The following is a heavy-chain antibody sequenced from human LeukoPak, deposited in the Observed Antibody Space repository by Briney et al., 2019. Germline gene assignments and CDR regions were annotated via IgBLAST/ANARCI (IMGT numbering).Heavy chain of an antibody. J-gene: IGHJ4*02. D-gene: IGHD2-2*01. CDR3: ARQPGYCSSNSCSE. CDR1: GFPFSSYA. Sequence: SGGSLRLSCAASGFPFSSYAMHWVRQAPGKGLEWVALISYDGYNKYYADSVKGRFTISRDNSKSTLYLQMNSLRAEDTAVYYCARQPGYCSSNSCSEWGQGTLVTVSS. V-gene: IGHV3-30-3*01. CDR2: ISYDGYNK.